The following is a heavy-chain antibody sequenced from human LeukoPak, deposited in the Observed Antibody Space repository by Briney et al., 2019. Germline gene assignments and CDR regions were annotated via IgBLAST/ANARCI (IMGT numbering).Heavy chain of an antibody. Sequence: SETLSLTCAIDGGSFSGYYWRWIRQPPGKGLEWIGEINHSGRTNYNLSLKSRVTISVDTSKNQFSLKLSSVTAADTAVYYCARIDYYDGYDYWGQGTLVTVSS. CDR1: GGSFSGYY. J-gene: IGHJ4*02. V-gene: IGHV4-34*01. CDR2: INHSGRT. CDR3: ARIDYYDGYDY. D-gene: IGHD3-16*01.